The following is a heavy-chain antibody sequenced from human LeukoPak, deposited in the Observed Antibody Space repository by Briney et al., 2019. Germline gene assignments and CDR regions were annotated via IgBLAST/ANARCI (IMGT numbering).Heavy chain of an antibody. V-gene: IGHV5-51*01. J-gene: IGHJ4*02. Sequence: GESLRISCKGSGYSFTSYWIGWVRHMPGKGLEWMGIIYPGDSDTRYSPSFQGQVTISADKSISTAYLQWSSLKASDTAMYYCARHLDEGSSTSCYGYWGQGTLVTVSS. CDR2: IYPGDSDT. D-gene: IGHD2-2*01. CDR3: ARHLDEGSSTSCYGY. CDR1: GYSFTSYW.